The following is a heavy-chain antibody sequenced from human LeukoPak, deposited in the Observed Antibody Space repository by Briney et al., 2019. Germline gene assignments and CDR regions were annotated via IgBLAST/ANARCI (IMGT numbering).Heavy chain of an antibody. V-gene: IGHV3-7*01. CDR1: GFTFSSYW. J-gene: IGHJ4*02. CDR2: INQDGSQK. CDR3: ARALAAAGSY. Sequence: GGSLRLSRAASGFTFSSYWMHWVRQAPGKGLEWVANINQDGSQKYYVDSVKGRFTISRDNAKNSLYLQMNSLRAEDTAVYYCARALAAAGSYWGQGTLVTVSS. D-gene: IGHD6-25*01.